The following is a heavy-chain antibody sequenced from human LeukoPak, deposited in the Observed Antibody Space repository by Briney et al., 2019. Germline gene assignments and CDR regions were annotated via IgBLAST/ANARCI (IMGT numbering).Heavy chain of an antibody. Sequence: GGSLRLSCAASGFTFSSYGMSWVRQAPGKGLEWVSVISGSGDSTYYADSAKGRFTISRDNSKNTLYLQMNSLRVEDTAVYYCARNWGLDYWGHGTLVTVSS. CDR3: ARNWGLDY. J-gene: IGHJ4*01. CDR1: GFTFSSYG. CDR2: ISGSGDST. D-gene: IGHD7-27*01. V-gene: IGHV3-23*01.